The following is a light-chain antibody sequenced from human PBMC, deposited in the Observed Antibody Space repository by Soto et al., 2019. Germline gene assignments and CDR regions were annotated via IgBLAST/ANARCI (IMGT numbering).Light chain of an antibody. V-gene: IGKV3-15*01. CDR2: GAS. Sequence: VRTPSPATRSVSPGESASLSCVASQSVGNNLAWYRQNTGQAPRLIVYGASTRATGVPDRFSGSGSGTEFTLIIRSLKSEEFAVYYCQRYNSWPRTVGQGTKV. CDR1: QSVGNN. CDR3: QRYNSWPRT. J-gene: IGKJ1*01.